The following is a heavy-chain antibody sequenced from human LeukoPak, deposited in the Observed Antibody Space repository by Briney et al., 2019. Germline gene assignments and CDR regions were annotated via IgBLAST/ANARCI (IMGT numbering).Heavy chain of an antibody. D-gene: IGHD3-9*01. J-gene: IGHJ4*02. CDR2: SQDSGST. CDR1: GGSVNSGTYY. V-gene: IGHV4-61*01. Sequence: SETLSLTCSVSGGSVNSGTYYWTSIRQPPGKVLEWIAYSQDSGSTNYNPALNSRVTMSVATSKNQFSLKLSSVTAADTAVYYCARVSIYDILTGYYLGGATFDYWGQGTLVTVSS. CDR3: ARVSIYDILTGYYLGGATFDY.